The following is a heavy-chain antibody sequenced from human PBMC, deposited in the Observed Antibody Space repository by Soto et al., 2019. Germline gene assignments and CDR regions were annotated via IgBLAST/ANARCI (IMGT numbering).Heavy chain of an antibody. V-gene: IGHV3-30-3*01. D-gene: IGHD6-13*01. CDR3: ARGVTIAAAGQPGLYSSYYDGMDV. J-gene: IGHJ6*02. CDR2: ISYDGSNK. CDR1: GFTFSSYA. Sequence: QVQLVESGGGVVQPGRSLRLSCAASGFTFSSYAMHWVRQAPGKGLEWVAVISYDGSNKYYADSVKGRFTISRDNSKNTLNLHMNSLRAEDTAVYYCARGVTIAAAGQPGLYSSYYDGMDVWGQGTTVTVSS.